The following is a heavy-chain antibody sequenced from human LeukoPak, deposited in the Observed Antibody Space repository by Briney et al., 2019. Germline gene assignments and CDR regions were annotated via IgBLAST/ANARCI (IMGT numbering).Heavy chain of an antibody. CDR3: ARDGIQLWSPYYYYYMDV. CDR2: IYYSGST. D-gene: IGHD5-18*01. J-gene: IGHJ6*03. V-gene: IGHV4-59*12. CDR1: GGSISRYY. Sequence: ETLSLTCTVSGGSISRYYWNWIRQPPGKGLEWIGSIYYSGSTYYNPSLKSRVTISVDTSKNQFSLKLSSVTAADTAVYYCARDGIQLWSPYYYYYMDVWGKGTTVTVSS.